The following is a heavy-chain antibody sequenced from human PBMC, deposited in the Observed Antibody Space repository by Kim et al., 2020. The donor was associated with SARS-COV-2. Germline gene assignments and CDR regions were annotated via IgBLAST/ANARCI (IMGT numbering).Heavy chain of an antibody. Sequence: GGSLRLSCAASGFTFSTYAMSWVRQAPGKGLEWVSSISGGGDNTNYADSVKGRFTVSIDKSKVTLYLQMHNLRVEDTAVYLCARYVGLANFYSGMDVWG. CDR3: ARYVGLANFYSGMDV. V-gene: IGHV3-23*01. CDR1: GFTFSTYA. D-gene: IGHD1-26*01. CDR2: ISGGGDNT. J-gene: IGHJ6*02.